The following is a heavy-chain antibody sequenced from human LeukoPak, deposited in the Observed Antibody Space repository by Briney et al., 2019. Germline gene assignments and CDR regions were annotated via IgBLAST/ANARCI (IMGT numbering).Heavy chain of an antibody. CDR1: SGSISSSNYY. J-gene: IGHJ6*03. CDR2: ISTIGST. D-gene: IGHD2-15*01. Sequence: PPETLSLTCTVSSGSISSSNYYWSWIRQPAGKGLEWIGRISTIGSTNYNPSLNSRVTISIDTSKNQFSLKLSSVTAADTAVYYCARDGCGGSCFHYYYYYMDVWGKGTTVTISS. CDR3: ARDGCGGSCFHYYYYYMDV. V-gene: IGHV4-61*02.